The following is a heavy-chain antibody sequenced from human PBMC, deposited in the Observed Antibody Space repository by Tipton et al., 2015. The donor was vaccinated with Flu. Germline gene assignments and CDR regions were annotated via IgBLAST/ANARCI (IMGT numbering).Heavy chain of an antibody. CDR3: TRLGTYAYGYDAFDI. Sequence: SLRLSCTASGFTFGGYSVSWFRQAPGKGLEWVGFIRNEGYGGTTEYAASVRGRFTISRDDSKSIAYLQVNSLKTEDSAVYYCTRLGTYAYGYDAFDIWGQGTMVTVAS. D-gene: IGHD5-18*01. CDR1: GFTFGGYS. J-gene: IGHJ3*02. V-gene: IGHV3-49*03. CDR2: IRNEGYGGTT.